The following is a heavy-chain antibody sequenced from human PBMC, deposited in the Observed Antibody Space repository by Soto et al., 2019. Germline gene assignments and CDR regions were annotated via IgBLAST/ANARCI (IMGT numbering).Heavy chain of an antibody. CDR1: GFTFSSYA. Sequence: PGGSLRLSCAASGFTFSSYAMSWVRQAPGKGLEWVSVIYSGGGTYYADSVRGRFTISRDNSKNTLYLQMNSLRAEDTAVYYCGRGHPGAEVTAPYYWGQGTLVTVSS. CDR3: GRGHPGAEVTAPYY. V-gene: IGHV3-53*01. CDR2: IYSGGGT. D-gene: IGHD1-26*01. J-gene: IGHJ4*02.